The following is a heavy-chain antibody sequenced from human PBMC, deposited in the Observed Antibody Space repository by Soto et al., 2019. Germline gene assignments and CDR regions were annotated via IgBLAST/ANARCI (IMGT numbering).Heavy chain of an antibody. Sequence: PGESLKISCKGSGYSFTSYWIGWVRQMPGKGLEWMGIIYPDDSDTRYSPSFQGQVTISADKSISTAYLQWSSLKASDTAMYYCALQMDTISRWFDPWGQGTLVTVSS. J-gene: IGHJ5*02. CDR3: ALQMDTISRWFDP. CDR1: GYSFTSYW. D-gene: IGHD3-3*02. V-gene: IGHV5-51*01. CDR2: IYPDDSDT.